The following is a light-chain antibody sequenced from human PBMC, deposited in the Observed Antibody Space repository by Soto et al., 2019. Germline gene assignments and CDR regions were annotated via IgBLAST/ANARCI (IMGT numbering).Light chain of an antibody. CDR1: SGHSSYT. CDR2: LERSGSY. V-gene: IGLV4-60*03. Sequence: QSVLTQSSSASASLGSSVKLTCTLSSGHSSYTIAWHQQQPGKAPRYLMKLERSGSYNKGSGVPDRFSGSSSGADRYLTISNLQSEDEADYYCETWDSNTFVVFGGGTKLTVL. CDR3: ETWDSNTFVV. J-gene: IGLJ2*01.